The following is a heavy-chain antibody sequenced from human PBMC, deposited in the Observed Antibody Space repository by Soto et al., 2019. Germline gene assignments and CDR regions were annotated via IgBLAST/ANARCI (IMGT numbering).Heavy chain of an antibody. CDR1: GVSISSYN. V-gene: IGHV4-59*01. CDR2: IDYSGST. J-gene: IGHJ5*02. CDR3: AMTLFGWGILFDP. Sequence: QVQLQESGPGLVKPSETLSLTCTVSGVSISSYNWSWIPQPPGKGLEWMGYIDYSGSTNYTPSLKSRVTISVDTSKNQVSLKLSSVPAADTAVYYFAMTLFGWGILFDPWGQGTLGTVSS. D-gene: IGHD3-10*02.